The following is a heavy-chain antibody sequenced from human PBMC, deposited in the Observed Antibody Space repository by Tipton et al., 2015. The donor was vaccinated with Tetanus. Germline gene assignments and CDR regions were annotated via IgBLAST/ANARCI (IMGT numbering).Heavy chain of an antibody. V-gene: IGHV4-59*08. CDR1: GGSINSYY. Sequence: TLSLTCTVSGGSINSYYWSWLRLPPGKGLEWIGYIYFSGHTKYNPSLNSRVTMSVDTSNNQFSLRLTSVTEADTAIYYCARHSGWYNFYNGMDVWGQGPTVTVSS. CDR3: ARHSGWYNFYNGMDV. CDR2: IYFSGHT. J-gene: IGHJ6*02. D-gene: IGHD6-19*01.